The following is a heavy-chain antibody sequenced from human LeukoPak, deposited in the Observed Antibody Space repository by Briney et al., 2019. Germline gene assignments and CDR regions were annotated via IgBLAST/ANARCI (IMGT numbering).Heavy chain of an antibody. D-gene: IGHD6-19*01. J-gene: IGHJ4*02. V-gene: IGHV1-18*01. CDR3: AGDKDLGAVAGTFDY. Sequence: GASVKVSCKASGYTFSTYGISWVRQAPGQGLEWMGWISAYNGHTNYAQKFQGRVTMTTDTSTSTAYMELTSLTSDDTAVYYCAGDKDLGAVAGTFDYWGQGTLVTASS. CDR1: GYTFSTYG. CDR2: ISAYNGHT.